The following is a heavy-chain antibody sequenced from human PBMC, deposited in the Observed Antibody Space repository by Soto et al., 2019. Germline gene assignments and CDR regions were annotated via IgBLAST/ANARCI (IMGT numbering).Heavy chain of an antibody. CDR1: GFTFSSYA. V-gene: IGHV3-23*01. CDR3: VKESHVRFLQWLPPGGPSL. Sequence: GGSLRLSCVASGFTFSSYAMSWVRQAPGKGLEWVSGISGNVDAYYADSAKGRFTISRDNSKNRLFLQMNSLRADDTAIYYCVKESHVRFLQWLPPGGPSLWGQGTQVTVSS. J-gene: IGHJ4*02. D-gene: IGHD3-3*01. CDR2: ISGNVDA.